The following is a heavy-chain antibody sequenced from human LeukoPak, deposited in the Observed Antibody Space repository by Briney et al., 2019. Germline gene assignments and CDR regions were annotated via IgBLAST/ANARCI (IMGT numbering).Heavy chain of an antibody. CDR1: GGTFSSYA. CDR3: ARGGYDILTGYYFDY. Sequence: SVKVSCKASGGTFSSYAISWVRQAPGQGLEWMGGIIPIFGTANYAQKFQGRVTITADKSTSTAYMELSSLRSEDTAVYHCARGGYDILTGYYFDYWGQGTLVTVSS. CDR2: IIPIFGTA. D-gene: IGHD3-9*01. V-gene: IGHV1-69*06. J-gene: IGHJ4*02.